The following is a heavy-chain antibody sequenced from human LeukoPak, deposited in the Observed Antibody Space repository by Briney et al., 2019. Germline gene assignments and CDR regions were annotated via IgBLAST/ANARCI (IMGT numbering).Heavy chain of an antibody. CDR2: ISAYNGDT. Sequence: ASVKVSCKASGYTFTSYGITWVRQAPGQGLEWMGWISAYNGDTNYAQNLQGRVTMATDTSTSTAYMELRSLRSDDTAVYYCARCNWNYDSWFDPWGQGTLVTVSS. CDR3: ARCNWNYDSWFDP. V-gene: IGHV1-18*04. D-gene: IGHD1-7*01. J-gene: IGHJ5*02. CDR1: GYTFTSYG.